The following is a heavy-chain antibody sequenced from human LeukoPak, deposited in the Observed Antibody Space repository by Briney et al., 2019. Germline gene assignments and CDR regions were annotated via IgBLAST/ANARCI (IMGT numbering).Heavy chain of an antibody. V-gene: IGHV3-21*01. D-gene: IGHD3-3*01. Sequence: GGSLRLSCVASGFTFSSYTMNWDRQAPGEGLEWVSSISSSSRYLYYADSLRGRFPISRDNAKNSVYLHMNSLRADDTAVYYCVRDRPIFAGSDTTYWGQGTLVTVSS. CDR3: VRDRPIFAGSDTTY. CDR2: ISSSSRYL. CDR1: GFTFSSYT. J-gene: IGHJ4*02.